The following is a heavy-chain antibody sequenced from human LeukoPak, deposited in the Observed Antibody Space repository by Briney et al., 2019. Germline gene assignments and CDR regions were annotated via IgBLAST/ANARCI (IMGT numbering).Heavy chain of an antibody. CDR3: ARNWGEFDP. V-gene: IGHV1-18*01. CDR2: ISPYNGNT. Sequence: ASVKVSCKASGYTFTTSGISWVRQAPGQGLEWMGWISPYNGNTNYAQKFQGRVTLTRNTSISTAYMELSSLRSEDTAVYYCARNWGEFDPWGQGTLVTVSS. CDR1: GYTFTTSG. D-gene: IGHD7-27*01. J-gene: IGHJ5*02.